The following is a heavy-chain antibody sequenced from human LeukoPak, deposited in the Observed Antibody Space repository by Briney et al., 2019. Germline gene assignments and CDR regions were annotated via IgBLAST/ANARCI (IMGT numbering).Heavy chain of an antibody. Sequence: ASVKVSCKASGYTFTSYGISWVRQAPGQGLEWVGWISAYNGNTHYAQKLQGRVTMTTDTSTSTAYMELRSARSDDTAVYYCARVPSYYYGSGSQYWGQGTLVTVSS. V-gene: IGHV1-18*01. CDR3: ARVPSYYYGSGSQY. J-gene: IGHJ4*02. D-gene: IGHD3-10*01. CDR1: GYTFTSYG. CDR2: ISAYNGNT.